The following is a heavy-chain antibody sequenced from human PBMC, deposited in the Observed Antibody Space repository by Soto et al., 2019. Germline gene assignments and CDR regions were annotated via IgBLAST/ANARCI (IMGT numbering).Heavy chain of an antibody. CDR3: ASSVAKYYYYGMDV. D-gene: IGHD5-12*01. CDR1: GYTFTSYA. Sequence: ASVKVSCKASGYTFTSYAMHWVRQAPGQRLEWMGWINAGNGKTKYAQKFQGRVTITRDTSTSTAYMELSSLRSEVTAVYYCASSVAKYYYYGMDVWGQGTTVTVSS. J-gene: IGHJ6*02. CDR2: INAGNGKT. V-gene: IGHV1-3*01.